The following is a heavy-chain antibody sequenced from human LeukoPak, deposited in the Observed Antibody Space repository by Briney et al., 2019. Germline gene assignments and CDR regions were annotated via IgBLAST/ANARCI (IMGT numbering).Heavy chain of an antibody. V-gene: IGHV1-69*05. CDR2: IIPIFGTA. Sequence: SVKVSCKASGGTFSSYAISWVRQAPGQGLEWMGGIIPIFGTANYAQKFQGRVTITTDESTSTAYMELSSLRSEDTAVYYCARGPYCSSTSCQDYYYYMDVWGKGTTVTVSS. D-gene: IGHD2-2*01. J-gene: IGHJ6*03. CDR1: GGTFSSYA. CDR3: ARGPYCSSTSCQDYYYYMDV.